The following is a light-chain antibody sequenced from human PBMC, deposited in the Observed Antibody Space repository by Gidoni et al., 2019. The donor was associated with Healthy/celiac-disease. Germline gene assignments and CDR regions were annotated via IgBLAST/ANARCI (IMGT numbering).Light chain of an antibody. CDR3: QQYNNWPQT. J-gene: IGKJ3*01. CDR2: GAS. CDR1: QSVSSN. V-gene: IGKV3-15*01. Sequence: EIVMTQSPATLSGSPGERATLSCRASQSVSSNLAWYQQKPGQAPRLLIYGASTRATGIPASFSGSGSGTEFTLTISSLQSEDFAVYYCQQYNNWPQTFGPGTKVDIK.